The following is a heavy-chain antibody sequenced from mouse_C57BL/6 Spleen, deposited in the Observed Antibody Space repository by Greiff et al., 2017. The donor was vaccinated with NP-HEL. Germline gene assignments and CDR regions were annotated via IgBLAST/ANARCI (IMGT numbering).Heavy chain of an antibody. Sequence: VQLQQPGPELVKPGASVKISCKASGYTFTDYYINWVKQSHGKSLEWIGDITPNNGGTSYNQKFKGKATLTVDKSSSTAYMELRSLTSEDSAVYYCGRGYYCSSYGAMDDWGQGTSVTVSS. D-gene: IGHD1-1*01. V-gene: IGHV1-26*01. CDR2: ITPNNGGT. CDR3: GRGYYCSSYGAMDD. CDR1: GYTFTDYY. J-gene: IGHJ4*01.